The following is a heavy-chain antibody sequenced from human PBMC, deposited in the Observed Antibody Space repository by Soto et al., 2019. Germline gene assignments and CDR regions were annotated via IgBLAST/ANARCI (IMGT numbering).Heavy chain of an antibody. V-gene: IGHV3-30-3*01. J-gene: IGHJ6*02. CDR2: ISYDGDNK. D-gene: IGHD1-1*01. CDR3: ARGTTTSAFSAMDV. CDR1: GFTFNYHA. Sequence: QVQLVESGGGVVQPGRSLRLSCAASGFTFNYHALNWVRQAPGKGLEWVAVISYDGDNKYIAESVKGRFTISRHNSKNTVSLQMNSLRTEDTAMYFCARGTTTSAFSAMDVWGQGTTVTVSS.